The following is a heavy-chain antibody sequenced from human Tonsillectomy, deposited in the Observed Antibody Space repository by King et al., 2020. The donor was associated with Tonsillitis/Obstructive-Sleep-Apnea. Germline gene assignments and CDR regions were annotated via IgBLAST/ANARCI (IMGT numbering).Heavy chain of an antibody. Sequence: QLVQSGGGLVQPGGSLRLSCAASGFTFSSYSMNWVRQAPGKGLEWVSYISSSSSTIYYADSVKGRFTISRENAKNSLYLQMNSLRDEDTAVYYCARDESAAAGTSTAYYCMDVWGKGTTVTVSS. V-gene: IGHV3-48*02. D-gene: IGHD6-13*01. CDR1: GFTFSSYS. CDR2: ISSSSSTI. CDR3: ARDESAAAGTSTAYYCMDV. J-gene: IGHJ6*03.